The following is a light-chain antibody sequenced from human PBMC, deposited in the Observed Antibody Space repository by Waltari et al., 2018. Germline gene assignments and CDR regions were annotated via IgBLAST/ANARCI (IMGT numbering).Light chain of an antibody. J-gene: IGLJ3*02. CDR2: RIT. CDR3: AAWDDRLSAWV. CDR1: SSNIGSNF. Sequence: QSVLTQPPSASGTPGQRVTISCSGSSSNIGSNFLYWYQQFPGTAPKLLIYRITQRPSGVPDRFSGSKSGTSAALASSGLRSEDEADYYCAAWDDRLSAWVFGGGTKLTVL. V-gene: IGLV1-47*01.